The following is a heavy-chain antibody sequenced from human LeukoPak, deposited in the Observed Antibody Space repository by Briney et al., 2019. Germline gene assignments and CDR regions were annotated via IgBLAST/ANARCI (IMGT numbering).Heavy chain of an antibody. V-gene: IGHV3-64D*06. J-gene: IGHJ4*02. CDR1: GFTFSSYV. CDR2: ISSNGGST. CDR3: VKGDIVVVVAAGFDY. D-gene: IGHD2-15*01. Sequence: GGSLRLSCSAYGFTFSSYVMHWDRQAPGKGLEYVSAISSNGGSTYYADSVKGRFTISRDNSKNTLYLQMSSLRAEDTAVYYCVKGDIVVVVAAGFDYWGQGTLVTVSS.